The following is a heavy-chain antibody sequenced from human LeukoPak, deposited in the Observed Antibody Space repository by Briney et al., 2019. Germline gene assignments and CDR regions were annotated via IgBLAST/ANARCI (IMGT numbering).Heavy chain of an antibody. CDR2: INSDATNT. V-gene: IGHV3-74*01. D-gene: IGHD1-26*01. CDR3: ARTSSGSNPFDY. J-gene: IGHJ4*02. Sequence: GGSLRLSCAASGFTFSHYWMHWVRQAPGKGLVWVSRINSDATNTGCADSVKGRFTISRDNAENTLYLQMNSLRPEDTAAYYCARTSSGSNPFDYWGQGTLVTVSS. CDR1: GFTFSHYW.